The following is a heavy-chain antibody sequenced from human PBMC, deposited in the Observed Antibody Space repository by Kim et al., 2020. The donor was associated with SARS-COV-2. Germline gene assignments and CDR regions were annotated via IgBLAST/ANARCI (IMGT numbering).Heavy chain of an antibody. CDR3: ARENYCAGSGLDY. V-gene: IGHV4-4*07. D-gene: IGHD2-15*01. J-gene: IGHJ4*02. Sequence: YNPSITSRVTMSVDTSTNQFALVLSAVTAADTAVYDCARENYCAGSGLDYWGQGTLVTVSS.